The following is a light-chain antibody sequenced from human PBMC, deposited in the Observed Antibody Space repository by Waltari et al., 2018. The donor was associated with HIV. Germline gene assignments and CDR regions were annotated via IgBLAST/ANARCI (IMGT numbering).Light chain of an antibody. CDR3: AAWDGSLSVVL. Sequence: QSAATQPPSAPVTSRQSVTTDWSGGSSKMGRKYVYWYQKVPEKAPRLLIYWNKQRPSGFPYRFSGSKSGTSASLAISGLRSDDEADYYCAAWDGSLSVVLFGGGTKLTVL. CDR2: WNK. CDR1: SSKMGRKY. J-gene: IGLJ3*02. V-gene: IGLV1-47*01.